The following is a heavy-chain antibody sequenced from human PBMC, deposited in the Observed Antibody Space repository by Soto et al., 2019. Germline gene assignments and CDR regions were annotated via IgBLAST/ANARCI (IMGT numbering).Heavy chain of an antibody. CDR2: ISGSGGST. D-gene: IGHD3-10*01. Sequence: EVQLLESGGGLVQPGGSLRLSCAASGFTFSSYAMSWVRQAPGKGLEWVSAISGSGGSTYYADYVKGRFTISRDNSKNTLYLQMNSLRAEDTAVYYCAKDSKITYYYGSGSYSTPTKPPFDYWGQGTLVTVSS. CDR1: GFTFSSYA. J-gene: IGHJ4*02. CDR3: AKDSKITYYYGSGSYSTPTKPPFDY. V-gene: IGHV3-23*01.